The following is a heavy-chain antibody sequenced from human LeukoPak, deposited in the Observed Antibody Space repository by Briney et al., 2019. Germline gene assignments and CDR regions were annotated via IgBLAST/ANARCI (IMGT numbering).Heavy chain of an antibody. D-gene: IGHD3-22*01. J-gene: IGHJ4*02. Sequence: SETLSLTCAVYGGSFSGYYWSWIRQPPGKGLEWIGEINHSGSTNYNPSLKSRVTISVDTSKNQFSLKLSSVTAADTAVYYCRYYYDSSGYYYFDYWGQGTLVTVSS. V-gene: IGHV4-34*01. CDR1: GGSFSGYY. CDR3: RYYYDSSGYYYFDY. CDR2: INHSGST.